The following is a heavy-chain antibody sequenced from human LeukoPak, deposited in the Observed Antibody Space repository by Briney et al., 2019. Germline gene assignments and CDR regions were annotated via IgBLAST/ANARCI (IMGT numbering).Heavy chain of an antibody. CDR1: GGSFSGYY. D-gene: IGHD1-7*01. V-gene: IGHV4-34*01. J-gene: IGHJ4*02. CDR3: ARGNWSYVGLDY. Sequence: SETLSLTCAVYGGSFSGYYWSWIRQPPGKGLEWIGEINHSGSTNYNPSLKSRVTISVDTSKNQFSLKLSSVAAADTAVYYCARGNWSYVGLDYWGQGTLVTVSS. CDR2: INHSGST.